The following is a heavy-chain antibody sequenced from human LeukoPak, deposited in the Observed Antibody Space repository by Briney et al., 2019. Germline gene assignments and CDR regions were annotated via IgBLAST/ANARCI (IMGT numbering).Heavy chain of an antibody. CDR2: IKQDGSEK. Sequence: GGSLRLSCAASGFTFSRYWMSWARQAPGKGLEWVANIKQDGSEKYYVDSVKGRFTISRDNAKNSLYLQMNSLRAEDTAVYYCARVDAFWSGYLHDAFDIWGQGTMVTVSS. J-gene: IGHJ3*02. CDR3: ARVDAFWSGYLHDAFDI. D-gene: IGHD3-3*01. CDR1: GFTFSRYW. V-gene: IGHV3-7*05.